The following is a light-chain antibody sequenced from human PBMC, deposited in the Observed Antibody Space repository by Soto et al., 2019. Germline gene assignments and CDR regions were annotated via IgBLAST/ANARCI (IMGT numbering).Light chain of an antibody. J-gene: IGLJ1*01. CDR3: SLYTSSSTLYV. Sequence: QSALTQPASVSGSPGQSITISCTGTSSDVGGYNYVSWYQQHPGKAPKFMIYDVSNRPSGVSNRFSGSKSGNTASLTISGLQAEDEADSYCSLYTSSSTLYVFGTGTKLTVL. CDR2: DVS. V-gene: IGLV2-14*01. CDR1: SSDVGGYNY.